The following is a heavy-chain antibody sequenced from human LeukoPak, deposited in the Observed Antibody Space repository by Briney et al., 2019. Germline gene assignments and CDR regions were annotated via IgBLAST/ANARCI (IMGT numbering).Heavy chain of an antibody. D-gene: IGHD1-14*01. J-gene: IGHJ5*02. V-gene: IGHV3-7*01. CDR2: IKQGGSEK. CDR1: GFTFSGYW. Sequence: PGGSLRLSCAASGFTFSGYWMSWVRQAPGKGLEWVANIKQGGSEKYYVDSVKGRFTISRDDARNSLYLQMNSLRAEDTAVYYCAREVRNSGGFDPWGQGTLVTVSS. CDR3: AREVRNSGGFDP.